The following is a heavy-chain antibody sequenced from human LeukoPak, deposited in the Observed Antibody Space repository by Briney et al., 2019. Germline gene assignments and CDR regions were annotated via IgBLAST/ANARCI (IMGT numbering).Heavy chain of an antibody. Sequence: GGSLRLSCAASGFTFSSYAMHWVRQAPGKGLEWVAVISYDGSNKYYADSVKGRFTISRDNSKNTLYLQMYSLRAEDTAVYYCAREWIGGFDYWGQGTLVTVSS. CDR2: ISYDGSNK. J-gene: IGHJ4*02. CDR1: GFTFSSYA. D-gene: IGHD3-3*01. V-gene: IGHV3-30*04. CDR3: AREWIGGFDY.